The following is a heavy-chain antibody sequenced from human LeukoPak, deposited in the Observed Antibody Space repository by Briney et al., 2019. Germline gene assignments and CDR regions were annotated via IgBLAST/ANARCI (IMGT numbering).Heavy chain of an antibody. D-gene: IGHD6-19*01. V-gene: IGHV1-2*02. J-gene: IGHJ6*02. CDR3: ARDRVIAVAGTTYYYGMDV. CDR1: GYTFTGYY. Sequence: ASVKVSCKASGYTFTGYYMHWVRQAPGQGLEWMGWINPNSGGTNYAQKFQDRVTMTRDTSISTAYMELSRLRSDDTAVYYCARDRVIAVAGTTYYYGMDVWGQGTTVTVSS. CDR2: INPNSGGT.